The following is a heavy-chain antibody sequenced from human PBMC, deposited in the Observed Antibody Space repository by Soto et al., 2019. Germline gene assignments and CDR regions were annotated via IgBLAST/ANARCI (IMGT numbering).Heavy chain of an antibody. CDR1: GFTVSNNY. CDR3: ATQPGGGGY. V-gene: IGHV3-53*01. CDR2: IYSGGYT. D-gene: IGHD3-10*01. Sequence: EVQLVESGGGLIQPGGSLRLSCAVSGFTVSNNYMSWVRQAPGRGLEGVSVIYSGGYTAYGDSVKGRFTISRDNSKTPLILKMNRRGADDTAVFSCATQPGGGGYWGQGTLVTVSS. J-gene: IGHJ4*02.